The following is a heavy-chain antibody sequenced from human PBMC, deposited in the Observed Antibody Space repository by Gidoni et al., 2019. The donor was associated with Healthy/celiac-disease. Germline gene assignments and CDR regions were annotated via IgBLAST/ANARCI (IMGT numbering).Heavy chain of an antibody. D-gene: IGHD3-3*01. Sequence: GKGLVWVSRINSDGSSTSYADSVKGRFTISRDNAKNTLYLQMNSLRAEDTAVYYCARDLKGLVGENWFDPWGQGTLVTVSS. CDR2: INSDGSST. V-gene: IGHV3-74*01. J-gene: IGHJ5*02. CDR3: ARDLKGLVGENWFDP.